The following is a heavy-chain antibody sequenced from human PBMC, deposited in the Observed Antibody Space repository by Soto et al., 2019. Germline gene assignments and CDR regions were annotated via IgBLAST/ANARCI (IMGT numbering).Heavy chain of an antibody. J-gene: IGHJ4*02. CDR3: AREIATTALYYFDY. CDR2: MNSDGSSI. V-gene: IGHV3-74*01. CDR1: GFTFSSYW. Sequence: GGSLRLSCAASGFTFSSYWMHWVRQAPGKGLVWVSRMNSDGSSITYADSVKGRFTISRDSAKNTMYLQVHSLRAEDTAVYYCAREIATTALYYFDYWGQGT. D-gene: IGHD1-1*01.